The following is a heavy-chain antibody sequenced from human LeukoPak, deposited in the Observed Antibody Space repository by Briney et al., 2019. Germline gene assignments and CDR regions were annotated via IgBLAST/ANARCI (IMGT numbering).Heavy chain of an antibody. Sequence: PSETLSLTYTVSGGSISSHYWSWIRQPPGKGLEWIGYIYYSGSTNYNPSLKSRVTISVDTSKNQFSLKLSSVTAADTAVYYCARDRVGFDYWGQGTLVTVSS. V-gene: IGHV4-59*11. D-gene: IGHD1-26*01. J-gene: IGHJ4*02. CDR3: ARDRVGFDY. CDR2: IYYSGST. CDR1: GGSISSHY.